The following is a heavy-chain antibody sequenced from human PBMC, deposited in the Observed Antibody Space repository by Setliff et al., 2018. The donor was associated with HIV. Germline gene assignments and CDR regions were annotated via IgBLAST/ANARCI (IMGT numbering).Heavy chain of an antibody. Sequence: SLRLSCAASGFTFNNYGLTWVRQAAGKGLEWVSSISDSGDNTYYADSVKGRFTISRDNSKNILYLQMTSLRAEDAAVYYCAKRIAYSSPAAYFDYWGQGTLVTVSS. D-gene: IGHD6-13*01. V-gene: IGHV3-23*01. CDR2: ISDSGDNT. CDR3: AKRIAYSSPAAYFDY. CDR1: GFTFNNYG. J-gene: IGHJ4*02.